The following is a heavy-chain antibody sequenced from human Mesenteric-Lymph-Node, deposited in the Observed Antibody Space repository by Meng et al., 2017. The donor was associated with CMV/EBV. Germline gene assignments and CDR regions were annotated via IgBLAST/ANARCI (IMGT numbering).Heavy chain of an antibody. CDR3: ARGGQRSELDY. Sequence: SETLSLTCAVYGGSFSGYYWSWIRQPPGKGLEWIGEINHSGGTNYNPSLKSRVTISLDTSKKEFSLKMSSVTSADTAVYYCARGGQRSELDYWGQGTLVTVSS. J-gene: IGHJ4*02. V-gene: IGHV4-34*01. CDR2: INHSGGT. D-gene: IGHD1-26*01. CDR1: GGSFSGYY.